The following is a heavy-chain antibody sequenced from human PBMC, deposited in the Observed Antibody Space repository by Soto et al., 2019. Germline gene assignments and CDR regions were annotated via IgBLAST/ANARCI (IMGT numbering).Heavy chain of an antibody. Sequence: QVQLVQSGDEVKKPGASVKFSCKASGYIFVNYGIAWVRQAPGQGLEWMGWISPYTGNTHAATKVQGRITMTTDTSTSTAYMDMGSLTSDDTAVYYCVMVDNYVTPTPQDVWGQGTTVTVSS. D-gene: IGHD3-16*01. V-gene: IGHV1-18*01. CDR2: ISPYTGNT. CDR1: GYIFVNYG. J-gene: IGHJ6*02. CDR3: VMVDNYVTPTPQDV.